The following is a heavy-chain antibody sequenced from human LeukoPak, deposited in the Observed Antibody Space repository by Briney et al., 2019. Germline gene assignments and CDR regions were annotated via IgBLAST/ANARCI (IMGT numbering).Heavy chain of an antibody. Sequence: SSETLSLTCSVSDDSISDYYWCWIRQPPGGGLEWIGYTRYGGTTSQNPSLKSRVTMSVDKSKNRLSLRLTSVTAADTAVYYCARGSDIHAWNLHHWGQGTLVTVYS. V-gene: IGHV4-59*01. D-gene: IGHD1-1*01. CDR3: ARGSDIHAWNLHH. CDR1: DDSISDYY. J-gene: IGHJ1*01. CDR2: TRYGGTT.